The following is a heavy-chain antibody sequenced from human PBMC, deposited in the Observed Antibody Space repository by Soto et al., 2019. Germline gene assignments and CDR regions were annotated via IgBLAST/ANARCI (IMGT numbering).Heavy chain of an antibody. J-gene: IGHJ4*02. CDR1: GFDFSAYA. Sequence: EVQLLESGGGLVQPGGSLRLSCAASGFDFSAYAMSWVRQAPGKGLEWVSAITGRGDTTDYADSVKGRFTISRDNSKNTLYLKMNSLRAEDTAVYYCAKDLEAAGAFDYWGQGTLVTVSS. D-gene: IGHD6-13*01. CDR2: ITGRGDTT. CDR3: AKDLEAAGAFDY. V-gene: IGHV3-23*01.